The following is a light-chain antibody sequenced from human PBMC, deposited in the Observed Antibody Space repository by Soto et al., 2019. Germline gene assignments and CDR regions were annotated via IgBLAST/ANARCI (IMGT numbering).Light chain of an antibody. Sequence: DIQMTQSPSSLSASVGDRVTITCRASQGISNYLAWYQQKPGKVPKLLIYAASTLQSGVPSRFSGSGSGTEFTITISSLQPEDVATYYCQKYNSAPRTFGPGTKVDIK. CDR2: AAS. CDR1: QGISNY. V-gene: IGKV1-27*01. J-gene: IGKJ3*01. CDR3: QKYNSAPRT.